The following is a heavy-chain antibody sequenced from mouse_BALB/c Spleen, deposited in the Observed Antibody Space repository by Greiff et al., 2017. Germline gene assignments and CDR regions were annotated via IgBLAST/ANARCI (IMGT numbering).Heavy chain of an antibody. V-gene: IGHV1S81*02. CDR2: INPSNGRT. Sequence: VQLQQPGAELVKPGASVKLSCKASGYTFTSYWMHWVKQRPGQGLEWIGEINPSNGRTNYNEKFKSKATLTVDKSSSTAYMQLSSLTSEDSAVYYCARSRDYYGSSYGYAMDYWGQGTSVTVSS. CDR1: GYTFTSYW. J-gene: IGHJ4*01. CDR3: ARSRDYYGSSYGYAMDY. D-gene: IGHD1-1*01.